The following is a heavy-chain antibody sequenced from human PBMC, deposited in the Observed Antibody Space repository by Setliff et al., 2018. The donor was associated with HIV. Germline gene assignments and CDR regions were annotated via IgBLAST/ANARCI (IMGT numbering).Heavy chain of an antibody. CDR3: AREVAADGTYFDY. CDR2: ISYDGSNK. Sequence: PGGSLRLSCAASGFTFSNSAMHWVRQAPGKGLGWVAGISYDGSNKYYTGSVKGRFTISRDNSKNTLYLQMNSLRAEDSAVYYCAREVAADGTYFDYWGQGALVTVSS. D-gene: IGHD6-13*01. CDR1: GFTFSNSA. V-gene: IGHV3-30*04. J-gene: IGHJ4*01.